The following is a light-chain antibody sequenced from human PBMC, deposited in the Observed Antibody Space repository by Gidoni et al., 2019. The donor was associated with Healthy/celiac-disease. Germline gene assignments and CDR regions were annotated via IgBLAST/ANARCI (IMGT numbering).Light chain of an antibody. Sequence: QSALTQPASVSGFPGQSITISCTGTSSDDGGYNYVSWYQQPPGKAPKLMIYEVNNRPTEVSNRFSGSKSGNTASLTISGLQAEDEAYYYLSSYTSSSTDVFGTGTKVTVL. V-gene: IGLV2-14*01. CDR2: EVN. CDR1: SSDDGGYNY. J-gene: IGLJ1*01. CDR3: SSYTSSSTDV.